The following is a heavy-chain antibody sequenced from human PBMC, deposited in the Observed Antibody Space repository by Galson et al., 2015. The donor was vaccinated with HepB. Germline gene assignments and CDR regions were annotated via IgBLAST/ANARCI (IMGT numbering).Heavy chain of an antibody. CDR3: AADQDFWSGYLDGFAI. J-gene: IGHJ3*02. Sequence: SVKVSCKASGSTFFSSAMQWVRQARAQRLEWIGWIVVGSGNTYYAQKFQERVTITRDMSTSTAYMELSSLRSDDTAVYYCAADQDFWSGYLDGFAIWGQGTMVTVSS. V-gene: IGHV1-58*02. D-gene: IGHD3-3*01. CDR1: GSTFFSSA. CDR2: IVVGSGNT.